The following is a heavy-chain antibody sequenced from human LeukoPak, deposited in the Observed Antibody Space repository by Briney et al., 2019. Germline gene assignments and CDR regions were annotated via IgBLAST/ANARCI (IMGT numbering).Heavy chain of an antibody. CDR3: ARGIVVVPAARGDYYYHGMDV. D-gene: IGHD2-2*01. J-gene: IGHJ6*02. CDR2: IYYSGST. CDR1: GGSISSGDYS. V-gene: IGHV4-30-4*01. Sequence: SQTLSLTCTVSGGSISSGDYSWSWIRQPPGKGLEWIGYIYYSGSTYYNPSLKSRVTISVDTSKNQFSLKLSSVTAADTAVYYCARGIVVVPAARGDYYYHGMDVWGQGTTVTVSS.